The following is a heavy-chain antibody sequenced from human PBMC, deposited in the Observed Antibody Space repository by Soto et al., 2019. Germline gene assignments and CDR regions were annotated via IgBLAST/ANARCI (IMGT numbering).Heavy chain of an antibody. CDR1: GFTFSSYG. V-gene: IGHV3-33*06. CDR2: IWYDGSDK. CDR3: AKGRGTTLPLDS. D-gene: IGHD1-7*01. Sequence: QVQLVESGGGVVQPGRSLRLSCAASGFTFSSYGMHWVRQAPGKGLEWVAVIWYDGSDKFYADSVKGRFTISRDNSKNTLYLQMHSLTAEDTAVYYCAKGRGTTLPLDSWGQGTLVTVSS. J-gene: IGHJ4*02.